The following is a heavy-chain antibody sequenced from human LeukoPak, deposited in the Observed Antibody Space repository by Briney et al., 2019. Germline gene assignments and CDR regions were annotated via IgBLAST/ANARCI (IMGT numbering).Heavy chain of an antibody. J-gene: IGHJ3*02. D-gene: IGHD5-24*01. CDR2: IYYSGST. CDR1: GGSISSYY. Sequence: PSETLSLTCTVSGGSISSYYWSWIRQPPGKGLEWIGYIYYSGSTNYNPSLKSRVTISVDTSKNQFSLKLSSVTAADTAVYYCARAGDGYPLLNYGGDAFDIWGQGTMVTVSS. V-gene: IGHV4-59*01. CDR3: ARAGDGYPLLNYGGDAFDI.